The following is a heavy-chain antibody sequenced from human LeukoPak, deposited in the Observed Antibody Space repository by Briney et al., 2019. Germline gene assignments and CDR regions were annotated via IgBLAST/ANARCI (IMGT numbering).Heavy chain of an antibody. CDR3: ARHSGSLYYDSTIFDY. V-gene: IGHV4-59*08. Sequence: SETLSLTCTVSGGSISSYYWSWIRQPPGKGLEWIGYIYYSGSTNYNPSLKSRVTISVDTSKNQFSLKLSSVTAVDTAVYYCARHSGSLYYDSTIFDYWGQGTLVTVSS. D-gene: IGHD3-22*01. CDR2: IYYSGST. J-gene: IGHJ4*02. CDR1: GGSISSYY.